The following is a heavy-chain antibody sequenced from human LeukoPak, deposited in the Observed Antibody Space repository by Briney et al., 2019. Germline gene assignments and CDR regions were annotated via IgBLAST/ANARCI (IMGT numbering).Heavy chain of an antibody. D-gene: IGHD3-10*01. CDR3: ARQVDGSGWGAFDI. CDR2: INHSGST. Sequence: SETPSLTCAVYGGSFSGYYWSWIRQPPGKGLEWIGEINHSGSTNYNPSLKSRVTMSADTSKNHVSLKLSSVTAADTAVYYCARQVDGSGWGAFDIWGQGTMVTVSS. CDR1: GGSFSGYY. J-gene: IGHJ3*02. V-gene: IGHV4-34*01.